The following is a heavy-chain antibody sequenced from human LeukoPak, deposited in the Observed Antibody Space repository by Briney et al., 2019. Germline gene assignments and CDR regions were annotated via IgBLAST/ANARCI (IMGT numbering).Heavy chain of an antibody. D-gene: IGHD3-22*01. Sequence: SETLSLTCTVPGGAMRSHYWSWIRQTPGKGLEWIGYIDYSGSTRYNPSLQSRVTISVDTSKNQFSLKLTSVTATDTAVYYCARLINNDNSGDADTFDMWGQGTVVTVFS. J-gene: IGHJ3*02. CDR1: GGAMRSHY. V-gene: IGHV4-59*11. CDR3: ARLINNDNSGDADTFDM. CDR2: IDYSGST.